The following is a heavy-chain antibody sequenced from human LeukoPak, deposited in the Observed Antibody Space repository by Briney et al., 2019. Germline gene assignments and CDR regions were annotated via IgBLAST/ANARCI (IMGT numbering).Heavy chain of an antibody. Sequence: SCKASGGTFSSYAMSWVRQAPGKGLEWVSAISGSGGSTYYADSVKGRFTISRDNSKNTLYLQMNSLRAEDTAVYYCAKDDYDFWSGYPGGFDPWGQGTLVTVSS. V-gene: IGHV3-23*01. D-gene: IGHD3-3*01. CDR3: AKDDYDFWSGYPGGFDP. J-gene: IGHJ5*02. CDR2: ISGSGGST. CDR1: GGTFSSYA.